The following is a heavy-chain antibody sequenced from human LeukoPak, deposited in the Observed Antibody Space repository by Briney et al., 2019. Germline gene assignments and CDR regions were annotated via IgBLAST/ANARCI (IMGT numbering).Heavy chain of an antibody. CDR2: ISWNSGSI. J-gene: IGHJ5*02. D-gene: IGHD3-9*01. V-gene: IGHV3-9*01. CDR1: GFTFDDYA. CDR3: AKDRNYDILTGTTS. Sequence: PGGSLRLSCAASGFTFDDYAMHWVRQAPGKGLEWVSGISWNSGSIGYADSVKGRFTISRDNAKNSLYLQMNSLRAEDTAVYYCAKDRNYDILTGTTSWGQGTLVTVSS.